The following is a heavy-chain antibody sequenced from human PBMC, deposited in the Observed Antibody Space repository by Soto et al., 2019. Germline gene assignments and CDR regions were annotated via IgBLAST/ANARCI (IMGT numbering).Heavy chain of an antibody. V-gene: IGHV1-46*01. Sequence: ASVKVSCKASGYTFTSYYMHWVRQAPGQGLEWMGIINPGDGSTRFAQKFQGRLTMTRDTSTSTVYMELSSLRSEDTAVYYCARSYVTSRPLDYWGQGTQVTVSS. CDR3: ARSYVTSRPLDY. D-gene: IGHD6-6*01. J-gene: IGHJ4*02. CDR2: INPGDGST. CDR1: GYTFTSYY.